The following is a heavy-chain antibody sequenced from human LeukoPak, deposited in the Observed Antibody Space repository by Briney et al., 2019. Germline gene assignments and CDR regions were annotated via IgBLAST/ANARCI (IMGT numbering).Heavy chain of an antibody. CDR2: FDPEDGET. Sequence: GASVKVSCKVSGCTLTELSMHWVRQAPGKGLEWMGGFDPEDGETIYAQKFQGRVTMTEDTSTDTAYMELSSLRSEDTAVYYCATGYHYYGSSGYPFDWGQGTLVTVSS. V-gene: IGHV1-24*01. CDR1: GCTLTELS. J-gene: IGHJ4*02. D-gene: IGHD3-22*01. CDR3: ATGYHYYGSSGYPFD.